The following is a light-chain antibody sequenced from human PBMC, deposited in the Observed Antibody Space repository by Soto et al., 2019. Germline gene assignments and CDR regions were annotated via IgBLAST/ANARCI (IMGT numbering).Light chain of an antibody. Sequence: EIWMTHSPAPLSESPWGRVTLSCWASQSVRSNLGWYQQKPGQSPSLLIYGASTSATGIPARFSGGGSGTEFTLTISSRQCEYFAVDYCQQYNHWPPLYTFGQGTKLEI. CDR1: QSVRSN. V-gene: IGKV3-15*01. J-gene: IGKJ2*01. CDR3: QQYNHWPPLYT. CDR2: GAS.